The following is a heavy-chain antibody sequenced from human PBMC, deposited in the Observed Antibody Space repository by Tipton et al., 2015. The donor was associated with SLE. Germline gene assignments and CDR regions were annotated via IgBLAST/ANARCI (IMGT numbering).Heavy chain of an antibody. D-gene: IGHD6-19*01. J-gene: IGHJ3*02. CDR2: MFYIGNS. V-gene: IGHV4-59*01. CDR3: AAYNSGSHAFHI. Sequence: QLVQSGAEVKPSETLSLTCSVSGGSITDFYWSWLRKPPGKGLQWFGFMFYIGNSEYNPSLKSRVAISIDTSRSQFSLNLTSVTAADTAVYYCAAYNSGSHAFHIWSQGTMVTVSS. CDR1: GGSITDFY.